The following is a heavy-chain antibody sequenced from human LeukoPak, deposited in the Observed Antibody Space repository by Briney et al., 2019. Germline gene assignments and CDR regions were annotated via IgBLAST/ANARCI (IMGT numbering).Heavy chain of an antibody. CDR3: AMWGDYDILTGYYDSDY. D-gene: IGHD3-9*01. V-gene: IGHV3-23*01. CDR2: IVGSGSNT. CDR1: GFTFSNYA. J-gene: IGHJ4*02. Sequence: PGASLRLSCAASGFTFSNYAMSWVRQAPGKGLEWVSAIVGSGSNTYYADSVKGRFTISRDNPKNTLYLQMNSLRADDTAVYYCAMWGDYDILTGYYDSDYWGRGTLVTVSS.